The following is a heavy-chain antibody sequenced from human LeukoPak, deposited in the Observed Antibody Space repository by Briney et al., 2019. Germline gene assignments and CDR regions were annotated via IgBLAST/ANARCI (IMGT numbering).Heavy chain of an antibody. CDR1: GGSITSNSHH. CDR3: ARRGDILTDYAFDY. J-gene: IGHJ4*02. CDR2: IYYSGTT. D-gene: IGHD3-9*01. V-gene: IGHV4-39*01. Sequence: SETLSLTCTVSGGSITSNSHHWDWIRQAPGKGLEWIGNIYYSGTTSNNPSLQSRVSISVDTSKNQFSLRLSSVTAADTAVYYCARRGDILTDYAFDYWGQGTLVTVSS.